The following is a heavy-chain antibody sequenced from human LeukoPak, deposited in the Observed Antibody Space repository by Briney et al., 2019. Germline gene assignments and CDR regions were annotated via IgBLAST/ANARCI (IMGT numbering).Heavy chain of an antibody. V-gene: IGHV1-46*01. CDR2: INPSGGST. CDR1: GYTFTSYY. Sequence: GASVKVSCKASGYTFTSYYMHWVRQAPGQGLEWMGIINPSGGSTSYAQKFQGRVTMTRDTSTSTVYMELSSLRSEDTAVYYCARPTYTVTTSDAFDIWGQGTMVTVSS. CDR3: ARPTYTVTTSDAFDI. D-gene: IGHD4-17*01. J-gene: IGHJ3*02.